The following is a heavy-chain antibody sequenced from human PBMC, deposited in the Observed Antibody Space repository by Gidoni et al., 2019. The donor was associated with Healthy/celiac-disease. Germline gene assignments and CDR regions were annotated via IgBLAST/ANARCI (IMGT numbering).Heavy chain of an antibody. D-gene: IGHD6-6*01. CDR1: GFTFSTSG. CDR2: IWYDGSNT. J-gene: IGHJ6*02. V-gene: IGHV3-33*01. CDR3: ARSLEYSSASKVYYYYCYGMDV. Sequence: QVQLVESGGGVVQPGRSLRLSCAASGFTFSTSGLHWVRQAPGKGLRWVAVIWYDGSNTYYADSVKCRFTISRDNSKHTLYLQMNSLRAEDTAVYYCARSLEYSSASKVYYYYCYGMDVWGQGPTVTVSS.